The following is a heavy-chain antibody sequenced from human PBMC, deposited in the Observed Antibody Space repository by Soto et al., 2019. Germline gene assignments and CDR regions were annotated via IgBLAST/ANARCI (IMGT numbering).Heavy chain of an antibody. J-gene: IGHJ4*02. D-gene: IGHD2-8*01. CDR3: ARDRDAYCSKGISSGPYFVY. V-gene: IGHV3-48*02. CDR1: GFTFSTYS. CDR2: ISDNSSVI. Sequence: EVHLVESGGGLVQPGGSLRLSCAASGFTFSTYSINWVRQAPGKGLEWISYISDNSSVIYYADAVKGRFTISRDNAKNSLYLQMNSLRDEDTAVYYCARDRDAYCSKGISSGPYFVYWGQGTLVTVSS.